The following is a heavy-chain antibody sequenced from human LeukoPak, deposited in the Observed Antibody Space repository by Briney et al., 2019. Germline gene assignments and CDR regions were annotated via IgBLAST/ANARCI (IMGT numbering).Heavy chain of an antibody. J-gene: IGHJ4*02. CDR3: AKDLDGDSNY. Sequence: PGRSLRLSCAAYGFTFSSYAMHWVRQAPGKGPEWVTAISHDGDTKYYADSVKGRFTISRDNSKNTLYLQMNSLRAEDTAVYYCAKDLDGDSNYWGQETLVTVSS. CDR1: GFTFSSYA. D-gene: IGHD2-21*01. V-gene: IGHV3-30-3*01. CDR2: ISHDGDTK.